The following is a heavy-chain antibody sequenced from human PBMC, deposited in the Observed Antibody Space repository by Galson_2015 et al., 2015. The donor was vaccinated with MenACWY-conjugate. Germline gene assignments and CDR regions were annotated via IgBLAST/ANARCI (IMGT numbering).Heavy chain of an antibody. CDR1: GYSFTTYW. CDR2: IYPRDSDT. J-gene: IGHJ4*01. Sequence: QSGAAVKKPGESLKISCQASGYSFTTYWIGWVRQLPGKGLEWMGIIYPRDSDTRYSPSFQGQVTMSADKSLSTAYLQWSSLKASDTAMYYCARHSGSYLAGYFDYWGHGTLVTVSS. CDR3: ARHSGSYLAGYFDY. V-gene: IGHV5-51*01. D-gene: IGHD1-26*01.